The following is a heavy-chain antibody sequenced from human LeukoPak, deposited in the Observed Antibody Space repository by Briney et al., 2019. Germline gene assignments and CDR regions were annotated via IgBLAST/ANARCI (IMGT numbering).Heavy chain of an antibody. Sequence: GGSLRLSCAASGFTFSDYYMSWIRQAPGKGLEWVSYISSSGSTIYYADSVKGRFTISRDNAKNSLYLQMNSLRAEDTAVYYCARRLQQWLVQVAFDIWGQGTMVTVSS. CDR1: GFTFSDYY. J-gene: IGHJ3*02. CDR2: ISSSGSTI. D-gene: IGHD6-19*01. V-gene: IGHV3-11*04. CDR3: ARRLQQWLVQVAFDI.